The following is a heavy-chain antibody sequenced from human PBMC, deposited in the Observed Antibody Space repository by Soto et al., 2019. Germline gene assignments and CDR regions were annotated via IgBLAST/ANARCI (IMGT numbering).Heavy chain of an antibody. CDR1: GYTFTGYY. V-gene: IGHV1-2*04. J-gene: IGHJ6*03. Sequence: ASVKVSCKASGYTFTGYYMHWVRQAPGQGLEWMGWINPNSGGTNYAQKFQGWVTMTRDTSICTAYMELSRLRSDDTAVYYCARGDRLVPTASLYYYYMDVSGKGTTVTVSS. CDR3: ARGDRLVPTASLYYYYMDV. D-gene: IGHD3-9*01. CDR2: INPNSGGT.